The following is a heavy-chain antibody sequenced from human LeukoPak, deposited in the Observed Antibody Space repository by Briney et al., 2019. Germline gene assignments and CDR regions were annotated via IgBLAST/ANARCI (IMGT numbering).Heavy chain of an antibody. CDR3: ARPRSVQLGPYDAFDI. CDR1: GGSISSYY. V-gene: IGHV4-59*08. CDR2: IYYSGST. Sequence: SETLSLTCTVSGGSISSYYWSWIRQPPGKGLEWIGYIYYSGSTNYNPSLKSRVTISVDTSKNQFSLKLSSVTAADTAVYCCARPRSVQLGPYDAFDIWGQGTMVTVSS. D-gene: IGHD1-1*01. J-gene: IGHJ3*02.